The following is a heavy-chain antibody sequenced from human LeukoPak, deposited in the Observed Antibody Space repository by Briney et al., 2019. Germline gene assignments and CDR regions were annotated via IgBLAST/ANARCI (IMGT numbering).Heavy chain of an antibody. Sequence: GGSLRLSCAASGFTFSSYAMNWVRQAPGKGLEWVSGISGSGDNTYYADSVKGRFTISRDNSKNTLFLQMNSLRAEDTAVYYCAKDENRNWYFDLWGRGTLVTVSS. CDR1: GFTFSSYA. V-gene: IGHV3-23*01. CDR3: AKDENRNWYFDL. CDR2: ISGSGDNT. D-gene: IGHD2/OR15-2a*01. J-gene: IGHJ2*01.